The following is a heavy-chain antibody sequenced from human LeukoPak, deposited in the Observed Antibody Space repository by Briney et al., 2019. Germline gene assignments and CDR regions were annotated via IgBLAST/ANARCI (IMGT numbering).Heavy chain of an antibody. J-gene: IGHJ4*02. Sequence: GASVKVSCKASGYTFTSYYMHWLRQAPGQGLEWMGIINPSGGSTSYAQKFQGRVTMTRDTSTSTVYMELSSLRSEDTAVYYCARDSPLILTGSGIDYWGQGTLVTVSS. CDR3: ARDSPLILTGSGIDY. CDR1: GYTFTSYY. CDR2: INPSGGST. V-gene: IGHV1-46*01. D-gene: IGHD3-9*01.